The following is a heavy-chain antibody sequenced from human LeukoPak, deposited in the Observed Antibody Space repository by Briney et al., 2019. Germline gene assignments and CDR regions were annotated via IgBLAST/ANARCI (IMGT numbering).Heavy chain of an antibody. D-gene: IGHD2-2*01. J-gene: IGHJ4*02. CDR2: TYYRSKWYN. V-gene: IGHV6-1*01. CDR1: GDSVSSNSAA. Sequence: LSQTLSLTCAISGDSVSSNSAAWSWIRQSPSRGLEWLGRTYYRSKWYNDYAISMKGRITISPDTSKNQFSLQMNSVTPEDTAVYYCARDSSAMFDYWGRGTLVAVSS. CDR3: ARDSSAMFDY.